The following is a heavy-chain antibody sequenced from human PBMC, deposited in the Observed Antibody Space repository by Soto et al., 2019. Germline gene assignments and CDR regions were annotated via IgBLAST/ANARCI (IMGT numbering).Heavy chain of an antibody. CDR1: GGSISSYY. CDR2: IYYSGST. Sequence: TSETLSLTCTVSGGSISSYYWSWIRQPPGKGLEWIGYIYYSGSTNYNPSLKSRVTISVDTSKNQFSLKLSSVTAADTAVYYCARVKVRGVIPYGMDVWGQGTTVTVSS. V-gene: IGHV4-59*01. CDR3: ARVKVRGVIPYGMDV. D-gene: IGHD3-10*01. J-gene: IGHJ6*02.